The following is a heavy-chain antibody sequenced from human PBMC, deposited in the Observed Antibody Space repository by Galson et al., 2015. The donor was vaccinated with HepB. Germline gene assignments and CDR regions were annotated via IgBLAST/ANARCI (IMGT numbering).Heavy chain of an antibody. CDR3: AKEFRAGDSSGFVDL. Sequence: SLRLSCAVSGLTSSSYAMSWVRQAPGKGLEWVSVISGAGGSRYYADSVKGRFTISRDNSKNTLYVQMDSLRAEDTAVYYCAKEFRAGDSSGFVDLWGRGSLVTVSS. V-gene: IGHV3-23*01. CDR1: GLTSSSYA. CDR2: ISGAGGSR. D-gene: IGHD3-22*01. J-gene: IGHJ2*01.